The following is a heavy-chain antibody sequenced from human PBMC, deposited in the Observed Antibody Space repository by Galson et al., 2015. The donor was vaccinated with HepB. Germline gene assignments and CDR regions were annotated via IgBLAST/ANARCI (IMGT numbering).Heavy chain of an antibody. V-gene: IGHV3-21*01. Sequence: SLRLSCAASGFTFSTYSMNWVRQAPGKGLEWVSSISSGGSYIYYADSVKGRFTISRDKAKNSLYLQMNSLRPEDTAVYYCARADFPYYDVLTGFDYWGQGTLVTVSS. CDR2: ISSGGSYI. CDR1: GFTFSTYS. D-gene: IGHD3-9*01. CDR3: ARADFPYYDVLTGFDY. J-gene: IGHJ4*02.